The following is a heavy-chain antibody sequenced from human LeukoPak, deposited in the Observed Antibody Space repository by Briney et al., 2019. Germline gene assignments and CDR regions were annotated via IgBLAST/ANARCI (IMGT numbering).Heavy chain of an antibody. CDR3: ARGGAYYDFWSGYYTDWFDP. CDR1: GGSFSGYY. D-gene: IGHD3-3*01. V-gene: IGHV4-34*01. CDR2: INHSGST. Sequence: SETLSLTCAVYGGSFSGYYWSWIRQPPGKGLDWIGEINHSGSTNYNPSLKSRVTISVDTSKNQFSLKLSSVTAADTAVYYCARGGAYYDFWSGYYTDWFDPWGQGTLVTVSS. J-gene: IGHJ5*02.